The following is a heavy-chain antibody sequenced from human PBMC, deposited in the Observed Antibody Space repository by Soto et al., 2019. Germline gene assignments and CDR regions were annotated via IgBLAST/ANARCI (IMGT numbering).Heavy chain of an antibody. J-gene: IGHJ4*02. V-gene: IGHV1-69*13. D-gene: IGHD3-22*01. CDR2: IIPIFGTA. CDR1: GGTFSSYA. CDR3: ARVPYYDSSGYSFYYFDY. Sequence: GASVKVSCKASGGTFSSYAISWVRQAPGQGLEWMGGIIPIFGTANYAQKFQGRVTITADESTSTAYMELSSLRSKDTAVYYCARVPYYDSSGYSFYYFDYWGQGTLVTVSS.